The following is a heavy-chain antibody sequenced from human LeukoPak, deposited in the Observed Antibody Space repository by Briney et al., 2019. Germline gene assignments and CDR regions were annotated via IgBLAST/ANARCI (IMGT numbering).Heavy chain of an antibody. CDR3: ARGLSGPDY. Sequence: GGSLRLSGAASGFTFTSYSMNWVRQAPGKGLVWVSRINNDGTNTVYADSVKGRFTFSRDNAKYTLYLQMNSLRVEDTAVYYCARGLSGPDYWGQGTLVTVSS. D-gene: IGHD1-26*01. V-gene: IGHV3-74*01. CDR2: INNDGTNT. CDR1: GFTFTSYS. J-gene: IGHJ4*02.